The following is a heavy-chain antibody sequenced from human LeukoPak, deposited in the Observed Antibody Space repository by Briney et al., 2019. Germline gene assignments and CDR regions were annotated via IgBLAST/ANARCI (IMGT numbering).Heavy chain of an antibody. J-gene: IGHJ4*02. Sequence: ASVKVTCKTSGGTFSSYAISWVRQAPGQGLEWMGGISAYNGNTNYAQKLQGRVTMTTDTSTSTAYMELRSLRSDDTAVYYCASGGQAGADYWGQGTLVTVSS. CDR3: ASGGQAGADY. CDR2: ISAYNGNT. CDR1: GGTFSSYA. V-gene: IGHV1-18*01. D-gene: IGHD2-15*01.